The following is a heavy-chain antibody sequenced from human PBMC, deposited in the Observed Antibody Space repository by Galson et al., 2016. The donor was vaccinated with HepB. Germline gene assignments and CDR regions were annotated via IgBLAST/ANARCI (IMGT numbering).Heavy chain of an antibody. CDR2: ISWNSGSI. D-gene: IGHD3-22*01. J-gene: IGHJ1*01. Sequence: SLRLSCAASGFTFDDYAMHWVRQAPGKGPEWVSGISWNSGSIGYAESVKGRFTISRDNSKNTLSLHMNSLRAEDTAVYYCARDSDYYDSSGYFQYWGQGTLVTVSS. CDR3: ARDSDYYDSSGYFQY. V-gene: IGHV3-9*01. CDR1: GFTFDDYA.